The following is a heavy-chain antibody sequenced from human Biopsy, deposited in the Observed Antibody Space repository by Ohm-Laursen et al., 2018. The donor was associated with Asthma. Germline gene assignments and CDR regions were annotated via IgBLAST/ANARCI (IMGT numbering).Heavy chain of an antibody. CDR2: IYWDDDK. Sequence: STQTLTLTCTFSGFSLSTSGGGVGWIRQPPGKALEWLGYIYWDDDKRYSPSLQSRLTITRDTPKDQVVLTMTNMGSVDTGTYYCVHTLVGLKAFDFWGQGTLVTVSS. D-gene: IGHD1-26*01. J-gene: IGHJ4*02. CDR1: GFSLSTSGGG. CDR3: VHTLVGLKAFDF. V-gene: IGHV2-5*02.